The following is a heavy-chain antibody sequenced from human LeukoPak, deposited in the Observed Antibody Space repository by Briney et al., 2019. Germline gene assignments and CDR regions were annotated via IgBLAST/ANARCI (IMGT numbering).Heavy chain of an antibody. CDR3: ARGYGYYDSSGYF. CDR1: GYSISSSYY. Sequence: SETLSLTCTVSGYSISSSYYWGWIRQPPGKGLEWIGSIYHSGSTYYNPSLKSRVTISVDTSKNQFSLKLSSVTAADTAVYYCARGYGYYDSSGYFWGQGTLVTVSS. J-gene: IGHJ4*02. D-gene: IGHD3-22*01. V-gene: IGHV4-38-2*02. CDR2: IYHSGST.